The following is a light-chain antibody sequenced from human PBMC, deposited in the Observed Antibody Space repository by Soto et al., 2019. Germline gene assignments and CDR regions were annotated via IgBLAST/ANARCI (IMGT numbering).Light chain of an antibody. CDR2: DVS. J-gene: IGLJ1*01. V-gene: IGLV2-14*01. Sequence: QSALSQPASVSGSPGQSITISCTGTSSDVGGYNYVSWYQQHPGKAPKLMIYDVSNRPSGVSNRFSGSESGNTASLTISGLQAEDEADYYCSSYTSSSTHNYVFGTGTKVTVL. CDR1: SSDVGGYNY. CDR3: SSYTSSSTHNYV.